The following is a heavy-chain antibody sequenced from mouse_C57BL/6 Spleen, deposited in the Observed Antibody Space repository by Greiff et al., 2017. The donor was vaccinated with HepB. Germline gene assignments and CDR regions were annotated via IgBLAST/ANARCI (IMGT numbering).Heavy chain of an antibody. D-gene: IGHD2-4*01. J-gene: IGHJ4*01. Sequence: EVQGVESGGGLVKPGGSLKLSCAASGFTFSDYGMHWVRQAPEKGLEWVAYISSGSSTIYYADTVKGRFTISRDNAKNTLFLQMTSLRSEDTAMYYCARGRLRREGYAMDYWGQGTSVTVSS. CDR1: GFTFSDYG. CDR3: ARGRLRREGYAMDY. CDR2: ISSGSSTI. V-gene: IGHV5-17*01.